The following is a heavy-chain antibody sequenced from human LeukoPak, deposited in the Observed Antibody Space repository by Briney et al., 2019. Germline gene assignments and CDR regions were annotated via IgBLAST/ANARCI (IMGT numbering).Heavy chain of an antibody. CDR2: KRYDGSNK. J-gene: IGHJ3*02. Sequence: QPGXSXXLSCAACGYIFSRYGMQWVRQARGKGREGGADKRYDGSNKDYADSVKGRFTICRDNTKNSVYVQKNSVRGGDRGVYYCPKRGQWLVLGSFDIWGQGTMVPVSS. CDR3: PKRGQWLVLGSFDI. V-gene: IGHV3-30*02. D-gene: IGHD6-19*01. CDR1: GYIFSRYG.